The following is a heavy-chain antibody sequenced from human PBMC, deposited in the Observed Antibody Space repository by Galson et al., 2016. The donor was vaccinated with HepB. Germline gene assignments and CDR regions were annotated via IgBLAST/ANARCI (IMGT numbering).Heavy chain of an antibody. CDR1: GFTFSTYE. J-gene: IGHJ6*02. CDR2: ITTSGDT. V-gene: IGHV3-13*01. CDR3: TRLNRYGAPRGGGLDV. Sequence: SLRLSCAASGFTFSTYELHWVRQTSGIGLEWVSSITTSGDTYYAGSVKGRFTISRENVKSTLYLQMNSLGVEDTAVYYCTRLNRYGAPRGGGLDVWGQGTTGTVSS. D-gene: IGHD4-17*01.